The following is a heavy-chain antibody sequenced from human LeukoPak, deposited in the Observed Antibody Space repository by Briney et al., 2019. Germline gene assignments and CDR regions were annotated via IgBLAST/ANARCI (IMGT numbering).Heavy chain of an antibody. CDR2: IIPILGIA. CDR3: ARSVVGSTLNDY. Sequence: GASVKVSCKASGYTFTSYGISWVRQAPGQGLEWMGRIIPILGIANYAQKFQGRVTITADKSTSTAYMELSSLRSEDTAVYYCARSVVGSTLNDYWGQGTLVTVSS. J-gene: IGHJ4*02. D-gene: IGHD2-2*01. CDR1: GYTFTSYG. V-gene: IGHV1-69*04.